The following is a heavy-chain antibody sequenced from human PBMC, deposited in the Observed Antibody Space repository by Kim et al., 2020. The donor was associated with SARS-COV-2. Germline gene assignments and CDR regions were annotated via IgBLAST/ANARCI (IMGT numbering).Heavy chain of an antibody. D-gene: IGHD1-26*01. CDR3: ARDRSTFFDS. J-gene: IGHJ4*02. Sequence: GGALRLSCATSGFTFSSFGMNWVSQPPGKGLQWVARLWSDGSNPYYPDSVKGRFTISRDESTETLYLQMNNLRADDTAVYFCARDRSTFFDSWGQGILVTVSS. V-gene: IGHV3-33*01. CDR1: GFTFSSFG. CDR2: LWSDGSNP.